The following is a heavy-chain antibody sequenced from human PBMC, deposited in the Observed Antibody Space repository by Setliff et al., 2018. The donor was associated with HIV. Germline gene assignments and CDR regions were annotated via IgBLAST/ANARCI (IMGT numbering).Heavy chain of an antibody. V-gene: IGHV3-23*01. CDR1: GFTFDDYA. D-gene: IGHD3-10*01. J-gene: IGHJ4*02. CDR3: AKVMTLWFGASDS. CDR2: ISGSGTTT. Sequence: TGGSLRLSCAASGFTFDDYAVTWVRQAPGKGLDYVSAISGSGTTTYYADSVRGRFTISRDNSTNTVYLQMHSLRAEDTALYCCAKVMTLWFGASDSWGQGTRVTVSS.